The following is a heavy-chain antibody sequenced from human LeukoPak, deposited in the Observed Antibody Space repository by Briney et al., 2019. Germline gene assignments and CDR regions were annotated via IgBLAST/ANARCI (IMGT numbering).Heavy chain of an antibody. J-gene: IGHJ4*02. Sequence: PSETQSLTCTVSGGSISSGGYYWSWIRQHPGKGLEWIGYIYYSGSTYYNPSLKSRVTISVDTSKNQFSLKLSSVTAEDTALYYCARDLAMAGRDLDYWGQGTLVTVSS. D-gene: IGHD6-19*01. CDR1: GGSISSGGYY. CDR2: IYYSGST. CDR3: ARDLAMAGRDLDY. V-gene: IGHV4-31*03.